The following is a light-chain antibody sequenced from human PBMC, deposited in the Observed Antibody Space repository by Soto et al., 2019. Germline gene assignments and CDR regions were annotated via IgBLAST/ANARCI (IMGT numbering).Light chain of an antibody. J-gene: IGLJ3*02. V-gene: IGLV2-11*01. CDR3: CSYAGSYTWV. CDR1: GSDVGGYNY. CDR2: DVS. Sequence: QSALTQPRSVSGSPGQSVTISCTGTGSDVGGYNYVSWYQQHPGKAPKLMIFDVSKRPSGVPDHFSGSKSGNTASLTISGLQAEDEADYYCCSYAGSYTWVFGGGTKLT.